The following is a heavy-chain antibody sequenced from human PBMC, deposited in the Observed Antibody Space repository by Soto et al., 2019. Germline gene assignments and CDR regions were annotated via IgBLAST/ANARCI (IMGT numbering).Heavy chain of an antibody. CDR3: ARGRQLERLGGLYYYYYYMDV. Sequence: QVQLVQSGAEVKKPGASVKVSCKASGYTFTSYAMHWVRQAPGQRLEWMGWINAGNGNTKYSQKFQGRVTITRDTSASTAYMELSSLRSEDTAVYYCARGRQLERLGGLYYYYYYMDVWGKGTTVTVSS. J-gene: IGHJ6*03. D-gene: IGHD1-1*01. CDR1: GYTFTSYA. CDR2: INAGNGNT. V-gene: IGHV1-3*01.